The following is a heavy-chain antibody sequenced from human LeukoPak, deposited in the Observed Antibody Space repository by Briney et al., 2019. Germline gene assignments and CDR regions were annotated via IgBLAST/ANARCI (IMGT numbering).Heavy chain of an antibody. CDR3: ARGIAVAAYYYYMDV. CDR1: GFTFSSYS. CDR2: ISSSSSYI. Sequence: GSLRLSCAASGFTFSSYSMNWVRQAPGKGLEWVSSISSSSSYIYYADSVKGRFTISRDNAKNSLYLQMNSLRAEDTAVYYCARGIAVAAYYYYMDVWGKGTTVTIS. V-gene: IGHV3-21*01. J-gene: IGHJ6*03. D-gene: IGHD6-13*01.